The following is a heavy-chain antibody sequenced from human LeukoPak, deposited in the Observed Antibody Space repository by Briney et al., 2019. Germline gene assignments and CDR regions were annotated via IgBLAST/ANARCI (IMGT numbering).Heavy chain of an antibody. Sequence: SGPTLVKPTPTLTLTCTFSGFSLSTSGVGVGWIRQPPGKALEWLALIYWDDDKRYSPSLKSRLTITKDTSKNQVVLTMTNMDPVDTATYYCAHRRWKAFTMVRGVLYFDYWGQGTLVTVSS. CDR1: GFSLSTSGVG. J-gene: IGHJ4*02. V-gene: IGHV2-5*02. CDR3: AHRRWKAFTMVRGVLYFDY. D-gene: IGHD3-10*01. CDR2: IYWDDDK.